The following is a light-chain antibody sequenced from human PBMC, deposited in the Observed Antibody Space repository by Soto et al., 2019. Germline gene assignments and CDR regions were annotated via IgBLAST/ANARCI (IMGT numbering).Light chain of an antibody. CDR2: GAS. V-gene: IGKV3-15*01. CDR1: QSVSSN. J-gene: IGKJ5*01. CDR3: HQRNK. Sequence: DIVMTQSPATLSVSPGERATLSCRASQSVSSNLAWYQQKPGQAPRLLIYGASTRATGIPARFSGSGSGTDFTLTISSLEPEDFAVYFCHQRNKFGQGTRLEIK.